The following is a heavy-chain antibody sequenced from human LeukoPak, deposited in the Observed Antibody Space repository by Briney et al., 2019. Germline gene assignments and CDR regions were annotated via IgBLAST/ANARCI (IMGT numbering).Heavy chain of an antibody. CDR1: GGSISSGGYY. CDR2: IYYSGST. J-gene: IGHJ6*04. CDR3: ARSYGSGSSYGMDV. Sequence: SETLSLTGTVSGGSISSGGYYWSWIRQHPGKGLEWIGYIYYSGSTYYNPSLKSRVTISVDTSKNQSSLKLSSVTAADTAVYYCARSYGSGSSYGMDVWGKGTTVTVSS. V-gene: IGHV4-31*03. D-gene: IGHD3-10*01.